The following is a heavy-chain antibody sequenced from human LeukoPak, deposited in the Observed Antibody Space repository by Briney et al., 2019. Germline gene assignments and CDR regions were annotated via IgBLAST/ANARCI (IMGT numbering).Heavy chain of an antibody. CDR3: ATVWSSITGFDP. V-gene: IGHV5-51*01. Sequence: GESLKISCKGSGYIFTSYWIAWVRQMPGKGLEWMGIIDPTDSRTTYSPSFQGQVTLSADNSISTAYLHWSSLKASDTAIYYCATVWSSITGFDPWGQGTLVTVSS. D-gene: IGHD3-16*01. J-gene: IGHJ5*02. CDR1: GYIFTSYW. CDR2: IDPTDSRT.